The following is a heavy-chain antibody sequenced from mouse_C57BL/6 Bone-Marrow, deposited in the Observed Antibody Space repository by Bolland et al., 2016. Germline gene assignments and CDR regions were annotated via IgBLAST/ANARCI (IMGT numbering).Heavy chain of an antibody. CDR3: ARWGAMDH. J-gene: IGHJ4*01. CDR2: DT. V-gene: IGHV1-12*01. Sequence: DTSYNQKFKGKATLTVDKSSSTAYMQLSSLTSEDSAVYFCARWGAMDHWGQGTS.